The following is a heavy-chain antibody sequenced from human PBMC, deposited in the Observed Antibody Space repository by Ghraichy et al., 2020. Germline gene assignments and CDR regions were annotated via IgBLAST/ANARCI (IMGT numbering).Heavy chain of an antibody. D-gene: IGHD3-16*01. CDR1: GGSISSSSYY. V-gene: IGHV4-39*01. Sequence: SETLSLTCTVSGGSISSSSYYWGWIRQPPGKGLEWIGSIYYSGSTYYNPSLKSRVTISVDTSKNQFSLKLSSVTAADTAVYYCARQIGGGLFDPWGQGTLVTVSS. J-gene: IGHJ5*02. CDR3: ARQIGGGLFDP. CDR2: IYYSGST.